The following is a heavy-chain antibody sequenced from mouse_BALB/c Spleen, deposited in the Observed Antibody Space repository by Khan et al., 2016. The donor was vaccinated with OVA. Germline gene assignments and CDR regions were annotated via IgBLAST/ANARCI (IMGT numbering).Heavy chain of an antibody. D-gene: IGHD4-1*01. CDR3: ASHLTGSFAY. CDR2: ISSGGAYT. V-gene: IGHV5-6*01. J-gene: IGHJ3*01. CDR1: GFSFSSYS. Sequence: EVHLVESGGDLVKPGGSLKLSCAASGFSFSSYSMSWVRQTPDKRLEWVATISSGGAYTYYPDIVKGRFTISRDNAKNTLYLQMSSLKSEDTAMYYCASHLTGSFAYWGQGTLVTVSA.